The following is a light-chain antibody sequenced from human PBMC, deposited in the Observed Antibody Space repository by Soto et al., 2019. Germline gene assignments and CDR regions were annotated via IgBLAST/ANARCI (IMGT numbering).Light chain of an antibody. Sequence: ENVLTQSPGTLSLSPGERATLSCRASHSIDSSFLAWYQQKLGQAPRLLIYGASSRATGVPDRFSGSGSGADCTLTISRLEPEDFAVYYCQQYGGSPMFTFGQGTKVEIK. V-gene: IGKV3-20*01. J-gene: IGKJ2*01. CDR1: HSIDSSF. CDR2: GAS. CDR3: QQYGGSPMFT.